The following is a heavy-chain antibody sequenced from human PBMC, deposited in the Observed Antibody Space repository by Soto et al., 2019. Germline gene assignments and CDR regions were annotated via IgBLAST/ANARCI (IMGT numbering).Heavy chain of an antibody. D-gene: IGHD3-10*01. J-gene: IGHJ6*02. Sequence: SVKVSCKPSGYTFTSYCINWVRQSTGHGLELMGWMNPNSGNTGYAQKFQGRVTMTRNTSISTAYMELSSLRSEDTAVYYCARPITMVRGVISYNYYYYGMDVWGQGTTVTVSS. CDR2: MNPNSGNT. CDR1: GYTFTSYC. V-gene: IGHV1-8*01. CDR3: ARPITMVRGVISYNYYYYGMDV.